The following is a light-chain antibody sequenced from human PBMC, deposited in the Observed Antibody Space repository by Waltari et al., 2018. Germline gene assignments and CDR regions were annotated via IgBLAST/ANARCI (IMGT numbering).Light chain of an antibody. CDR3: RRDSSTPWT. V-gene: IGKV4-1*01. CDR2: WAS. Sequence: DIVMTQSPDSLAVSLGERATINCKSSQSVLYSSNNKNYLAWYQQKPGQPPKLLIYWASTQESGVPDRFSGSRSGRDFTLTISSLQAEDGAVYYCRRDSSTPWTGGQGTKVEIK. CDR1: QSVLYSSNNKNY. J-gene: IGKJ1*01.